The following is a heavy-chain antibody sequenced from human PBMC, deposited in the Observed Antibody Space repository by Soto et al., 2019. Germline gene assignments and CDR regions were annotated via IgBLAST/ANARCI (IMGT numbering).Heavy chain of an antibody. J-gene: IGHJ4*02. V-gene: IGHV4-4*07. CDR1: GRSMSGYY. CDR3: AREDYYDTGYYVV. D-gene: IGHD3-9*01. Sequence: SETLSLTCTVSGRSMSGYYWSWIRQPAGERLEWIGRIYTSGTTNFNPSLKGRVTMSVDTSKNQFSLKLTSVTAADTALYYCAREDYYDTGYYVVWGQGTQVTVSS. CDR2: IYTSGTT.